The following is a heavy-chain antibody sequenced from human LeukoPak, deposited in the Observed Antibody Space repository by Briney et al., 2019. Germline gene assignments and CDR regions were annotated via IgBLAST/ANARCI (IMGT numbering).Heavy chain of an antibody. CDR2: IYYSGST. CDR1: GGSFSGYY. CDR3: ARDDSSDNAFDI. J-gene: IGHJ3*02. D-gene: IGHD3-22*01. V-gene: IGHV4-31*11. Sequence: KASETLSLTCAVYGGSFSGYYWSWIRQHPGKGLEWIGYIYYSGSTYYNPSLKSRVTISVDTSKNQFSLKLSSVTAADTAVYYCARDDSSDNAFDIWGQGTMVTVSS.